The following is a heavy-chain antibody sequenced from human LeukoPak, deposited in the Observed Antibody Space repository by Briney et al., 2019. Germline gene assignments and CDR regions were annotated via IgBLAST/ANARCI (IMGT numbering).Heavy chain of an antibody. CDR2: IWYDGSNK. V-gene: IGHV3-33*01. J-gene: IGHJ4*02. CDR1: GFTFSSYG. Sequence: GWSLRLSCAASGFTFSSYGMHWVRQAPGKGLEWVAVIWYDGSNKYYADSVKGRFTISRDNSKNTLYLQMNSLRAEDTAVYYCARSPNGWYYDYWGQGTLVTVSS. CDR3: ARSPNGWYYDY. D-gene: IGHD6-19*01.